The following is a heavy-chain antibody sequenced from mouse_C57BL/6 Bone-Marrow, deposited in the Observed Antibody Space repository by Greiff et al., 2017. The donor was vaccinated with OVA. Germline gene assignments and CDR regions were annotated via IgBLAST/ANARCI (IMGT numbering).Heavy chain of an antibody. CDR2: LSNLAYSI. V-gene: IGHV5-15*01. Sequence: EVQLVESGGGLVQPGGSLKLSCAASGFTFSDYGMAWVRQAPRKGPEWVAFLSNLAYSIYYADTVTGRFTISRENAKNTLYLEMSSLRSEDTAMYYCARRRGYFDVWGTGTTVTVSS. CDR3: ARRRGYFDV. J-gene: IGHJ1*03. CDR1: GFTFSDYG.